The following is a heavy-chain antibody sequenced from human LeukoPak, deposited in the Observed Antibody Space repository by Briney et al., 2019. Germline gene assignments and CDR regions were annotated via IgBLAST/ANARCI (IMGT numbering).Heavy chain of an antibody. CDR2: IKQDGNEK. V-gene: IGHV3-7*01. J-gene: IGHJ4*02. CDR3: ARSAEWELLVY. Sequence: GGSLRLSCEASGFTFSSYWMSWVRQAPGKGLEWVANIKQDGNEKYYVDSVKGRFTISRDNAKNSLYPQMKSLRAEDTAVYYCARSAEWELLVYWGQGTLVTVSS. D-gene: IGHD1-26*01. CDR1: GFTFSSYW.